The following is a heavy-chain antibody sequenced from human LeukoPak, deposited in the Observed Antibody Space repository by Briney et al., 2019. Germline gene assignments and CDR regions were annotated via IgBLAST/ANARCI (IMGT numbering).Heavy chain of an antibody. CDR3: ARVRGYCSGGSCYGYWYFDL. CDR2: IYYSGST. D-gene: IGHD2-15*01. V-gene: IGHV4-59*01. Sequence: SSETLSLTCTVSGXSISSYYWSWIRQPPGKGLEWIGYIYYSGSTNYNPSLKSRVTISVDTSKNQFSLKLSSVTAADTAVYYCARVRGYCSGGSCYGYWYFDLWGRGTLVTVSS. J-gene: IGHJ2*01. CDR1: GXSISSYY.